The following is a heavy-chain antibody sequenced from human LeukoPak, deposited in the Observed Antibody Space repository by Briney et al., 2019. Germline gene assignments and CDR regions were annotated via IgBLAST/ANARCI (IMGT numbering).Heavy chain of an antibody. Sequence: GESLKISCKGSGYSFTSYWIGWVRQMPGKGLEWMGIIYPGDSGTRYSPSFQGQVTISADKSISTAYLQWSSLKASDTAMYYCARLWAPLSIIAAAATGIDYWGQGTLVTVSS. CDR2: IYPGDSGT. J-gene: IGHJ4*02. D-gene: IGHD6-13*01. V-gene: IGHV5-51*01. CDR1: GYSFTSYW. CDR3: ARLWAPLSIIAAAATGIDY.